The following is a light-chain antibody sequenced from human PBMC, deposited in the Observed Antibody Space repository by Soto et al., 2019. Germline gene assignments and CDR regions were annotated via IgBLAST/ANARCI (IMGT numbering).Light chain of an antibody. CDR1: ESISRH. CDR3: QQSYSTLSIT. Sequence: DIQMTQSPSSLSASVGDRVTITCRTSESISRHLNWYQQKPGKAPKLLIYAASSLQNGVPSRFSGSGSGTDFTLTISNLQPEDFATYYCQQSYSTLSITFGQGTRLEIK. V-gene: IGKV1-39*01. CDR2: AAS. J-gene: IGKJ5*01.